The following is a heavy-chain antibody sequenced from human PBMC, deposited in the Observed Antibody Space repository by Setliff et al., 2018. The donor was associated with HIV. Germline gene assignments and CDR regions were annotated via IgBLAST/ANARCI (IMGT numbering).Heavy chain of an antibody. CDR3: AREIGDYYDSSGYYPPTDYYYGMDV. D-gene: IGHD3-22*01. J-gene: IGHJ6*02. V-gene: IGHV4-34*01. Sequence: PSETLSLTCAVYGGSFSGSYWSWIRQPPGKGLEWIGEINHSGSTSYNPSLKSRVTISVDTSKNQFSLKLSSVTAADTAVYYCAREIGDYYDSSGYYPPTDYYYGMDVWGQGTTVTVS. CDR1: GGSFSGSY. CDR2: INHSGST.